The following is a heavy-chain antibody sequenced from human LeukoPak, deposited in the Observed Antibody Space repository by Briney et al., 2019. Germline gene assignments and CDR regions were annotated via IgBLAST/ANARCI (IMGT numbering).Heavy chain of an antibody. V-gene: IGHV4-31*03. CDR3: AREGLRYDNFAGFDY. Sequence: SETLSLTCTVSGGSISSGGYYWRWLRQHPGKGLEGVGYIYYSGSTYYNPSLKSRVTISLNTSTNQFSLKLSSVTAADTAVYYCAREGLRYDNFAGFDYWAQGTLVTVSS. CDR1: GGSISSGGYY. CDR2: IYYSGST. D-gene: IGHD3-22*01. J-gene: IGHJ4*02.